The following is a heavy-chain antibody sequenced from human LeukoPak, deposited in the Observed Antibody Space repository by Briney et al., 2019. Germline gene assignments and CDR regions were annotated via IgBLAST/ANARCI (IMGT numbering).Heavy chain of an antibody. CDR1: GGTFSSYA. D-gene: IGHD3-10*01. J-gene: IGHJ4*02. CDR3: ARMDGSGSYYLDY. Sequence: GASVKVSCKASGGTFSSYAISWVRQAPGQGLEWMGVVIPIFGTANYAQKFQGRDTITADESTSTAYMELSSLRSEDTAVYYCARMDGSGSYYLDYWGQGTLVTVSS. CDR2: VIPIFGTA. V-gene: IGHV1-69*13.